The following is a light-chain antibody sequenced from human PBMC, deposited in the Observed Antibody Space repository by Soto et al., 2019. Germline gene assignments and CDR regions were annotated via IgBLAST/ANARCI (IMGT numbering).Light chain of an antibody. J-gene: IGKJ1*01. CDR3: QQYKSSSQT. CDR1: QSISSW. V-gene: IGKV1-5*03. CDR2: KAT. Sequence: DIQMTQSPSTLSASVGDRVTITCRASQSISSWLAWYQHKPGKAPKLLIYKATSLESGVPSRFSGSGSGTEFTLTISSLQPDDFANYYCQQYKSSSQTFGQGTKVEIK.